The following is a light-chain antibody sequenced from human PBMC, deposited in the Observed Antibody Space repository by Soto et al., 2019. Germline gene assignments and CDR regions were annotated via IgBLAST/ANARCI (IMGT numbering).Light chain of an antibody. V-gene: IGKV4-1*01. CDR2: WAS. J-gene: IGKJ1*01. CDR3: HQYYSIPRT. CDR1: QSVLHSPTNNNY. Sequence: DIVMTQSPDSLAVSLGERATINCKSSQSVLHSPTNNNYLAWYQKKPGQPPKLLIYWASTRESGVPDRFSGSWSGTYFTLTINSLQAEDAAVYYCHQYYSIPRTFGQGTKVEIK.